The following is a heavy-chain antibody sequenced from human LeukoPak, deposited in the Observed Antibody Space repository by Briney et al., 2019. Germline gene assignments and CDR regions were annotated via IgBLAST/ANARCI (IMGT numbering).Heavy chain of an antibody. J-gene: IGHJ6*03. CDR2: ISSSSSYI. Sequence: TGGSLRLSCAASGFTFSSYSMNWVRQAPGKGLEWVSSISSSSSYIYYADSVKGRFTISRDNAKNSLYLQMNSLRAEDTAVYYCARDPVPAADYYYYYMDVWGKGTTITVSS. D-gene: IGHD2-2*01. CDR3: ARDPVPAADYYYYYMDV. V-gene: IGHV3-21*01. CDR1: GFTFSSYS.